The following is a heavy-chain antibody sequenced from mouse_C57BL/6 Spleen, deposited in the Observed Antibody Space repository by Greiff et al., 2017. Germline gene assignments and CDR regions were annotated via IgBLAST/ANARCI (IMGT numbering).Heavy chain of an antibody. CDR3: ARSGYYGSSPYFDY. Sequence: QVQLQQSGAELVRPGASVKLSCKASGYTFTDYYINWVKQRPGQGLEWIARIYPGSGNTNYNEKFKGKATLTAEKSSSTAYMQLSSLTSEDSAVYFCARSGYYGSSPYFDYWGQGTTLTVSA. CDR1: GYTFTDYY. J-gene: IGHJ2*01. CDR2: IYPGSGNT. V-gene: IGHV1-76*01. D-gene: IGHD1-1*01.